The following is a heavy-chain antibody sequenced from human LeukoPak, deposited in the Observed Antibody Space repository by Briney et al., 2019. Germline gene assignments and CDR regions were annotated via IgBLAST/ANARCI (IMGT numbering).Heavy chain of an antibody. CDR1: GGSISSSSYY. CDR2: IYYSGST. Sequence: PSETLSLTCTVSGGSISSSSYYWGWIRQPPGKGLEWIGSIYYSGSTYYNPSLKSRVTVSVDTSKNQFSLKLSSVTVADTAVYYCARELPAAKYYFDYWGQGTLVTVSS. CDR3: ARELPAAKYYFDY. J-gene: IGHJ4*02. V-gene: IGHV4-39*07. D-gene: IGHD2-2*01.